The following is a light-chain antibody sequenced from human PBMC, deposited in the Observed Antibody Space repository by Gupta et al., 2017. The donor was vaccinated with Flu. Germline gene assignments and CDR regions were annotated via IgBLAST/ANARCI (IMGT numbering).Light chain of an antibody. V-gene: IGLV3-21*02. Sequence: SYVLTQPPSVSVAPGQTARITCGGDNIGSKSVHWYQQQKPGQAPVLVVYDDSDRPSGIPERFSGSHSGNTATLTISRVEAGDEADYHCQVWDSGRDHPGLFGGGTKLTVL. CDR3: QVWDSGRDHPGL. CDR2: DDS. J-gene: IGLJ2*01. CDR1: NIGSKS.